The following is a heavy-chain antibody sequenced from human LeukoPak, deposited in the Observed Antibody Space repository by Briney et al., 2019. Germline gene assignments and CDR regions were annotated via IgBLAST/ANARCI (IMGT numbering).Heavy chain of an antibody. CDR3: ARDCGYDSQRTNYFDY. D-gene: IGHD5-12*01. CDR1: GYTFTAHY. CDR2: INANSGGT. Sequence: GASVKVSCKASGYTFTAHYIHWVGQAPAQGLEWMGWINANSGGTDCAQKFQGRVTMTRDTSTSTAYMELSRLRSDDTAVYYCARDCGYDSQRTNYFDYWGQGTLVTVSS. V-gene: IGHV1-2*02. J-gene: IGHJ4*02.